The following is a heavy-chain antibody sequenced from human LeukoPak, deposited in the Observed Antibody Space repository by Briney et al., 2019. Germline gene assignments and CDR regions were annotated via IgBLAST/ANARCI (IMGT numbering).Heavy chain of an antibody. J-gene: IGHJ4*02. V-gene: IGHV1-2*02. D-gene: IGHD3-22*01. CDR1: GYTFTGYY. CDR3: AREDYYDSSGYYLGS. Sequence: ASLKVSCKASGYTFTGYYMHWVRQAPGQGLEWMGWINPNSGGTNYAQKFQGRVTMTRDTSISTAYMELSRLRSDDTAVYYCAREDYYDSSGYYLGSWGQGTLGTVSS. CDR2: INPNSGGT.